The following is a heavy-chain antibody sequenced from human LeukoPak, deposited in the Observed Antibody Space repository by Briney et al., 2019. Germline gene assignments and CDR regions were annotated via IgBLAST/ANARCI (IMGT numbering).Heavy chain of an antibody. CDR1: GDSISTSNSY. CDR3: ARDLRYYDSSGYRNYYYYYMDV. D-gene: IGHD3-22*01. J-gene: IGHJ6*03. V-gene: IGHV4-39*07. Sequence: SETLSLTCTVSGDSISTSNSYWGWIRQPPGKGLEWIGSIYYSGNTYYNASLKSRVTISVDTSKNQFSLKLSSVTAADTAVYYCARDLRYYDSSGYRNYYYYYMDVWGKGTTVTISS. CDR2: IYYSGNT.